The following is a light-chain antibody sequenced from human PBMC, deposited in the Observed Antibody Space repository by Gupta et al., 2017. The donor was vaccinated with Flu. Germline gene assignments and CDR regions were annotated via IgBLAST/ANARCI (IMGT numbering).Light chain of an antibody. Sequence: QSALTQPASVSGSPGQSITISCTGTSSDVGGYKHVSWYQQHPGKAPKLMIYEVSNRPSGVSNRFSGSKSGNTASLTISGLQAEDEADYYCSSYTSSAVIFGGGTKLTVL. J-gene: IGLJ2*01. CDR1: SSDVGGYKH. V-gene: IGLV2-14*01. CDR3: SSYTSSAVI. CDR2: EVS.